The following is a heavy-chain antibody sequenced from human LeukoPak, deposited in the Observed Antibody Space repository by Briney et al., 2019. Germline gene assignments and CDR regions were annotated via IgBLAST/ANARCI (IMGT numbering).Heavy chain of an antibody. Sequence: GASVKVSCKASGYTFTGYYMHWVRQAPGQGVEWMGWINPNTGDTNYAQKFQGRVAMTRDTSISTAYMVLSRLRSGDTAVYYCARATGDRRILGFWGRGTLVTVSS. CDR2: INPNTGDT. V-gene: IGHV1-2*02. CDR1: GYTFTGYY. D-gene: IGHD3-10*01. J-gene: IGHJ2*01. CDR3: ARATGDRRILGF.